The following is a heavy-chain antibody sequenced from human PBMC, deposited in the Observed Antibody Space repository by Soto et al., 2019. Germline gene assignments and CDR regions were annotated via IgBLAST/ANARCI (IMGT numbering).Heavy chain of an antibody. Sequence: LRLSCAASGFTFSSYWMSWVRQAPGKGLEWVANIKQDGSEKYYVDSVKGRFTISRDNAKNSLYLQMNSLRAEDTAVYYCARSLYYYGSGSYYKDAFDIWGQGTMVTVSS. CDR3: ARSLYYYGSGSYYKDAFDI. V-gene: IGHV3-7*05. J-gene: IGHJ3*02. CDR1: GFTFSSYW. D-gene: IGHD3-10*01. CDR2: IKQDGSEK.